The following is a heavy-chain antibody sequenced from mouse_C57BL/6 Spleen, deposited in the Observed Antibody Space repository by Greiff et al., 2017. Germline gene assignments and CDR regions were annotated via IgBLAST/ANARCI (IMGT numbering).Heavy chain of an antibody. J-gene: IGHJ2*01. V-gene: IGHV1-15*01. CDR1: GYTFTDYE. CDR3: TNYGYEDYFDY. Sequence: QVQLKEPGAELVRPGASVTLSCKASGYTFTDYEMHWVKQTPVHGLEWIGAIDPETGGTAYNQKFKGKAILTADKSSSTAYMELRSLTSEDSAVYYCTNYGYEDYFDYWGQGTTLTVSS. CDR2: IDPETGGT. D-gene: IGHD2-2*01.